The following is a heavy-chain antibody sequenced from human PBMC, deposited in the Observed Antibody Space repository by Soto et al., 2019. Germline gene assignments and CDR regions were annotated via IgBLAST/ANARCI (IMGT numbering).Heavy chain of an antibody. J-gene: IGHJ4*02. CDR2: INPNGGGT. CDR1: EYTFTGYY. D-gene: IGHD3-9*01. Sequence: GASVKVSCKTSEYTFTGYYLHWVRQAPGQGLEWMGWINPNGGGTIYAQKFQGRLTMTRDTSITTAYMELSRLRSDDTAVYYCATRSDWSPLLDYWGQGTLVTVSS. CDR3: ATRSDWSPLLDY. V-gene: IGHV1-2*02.